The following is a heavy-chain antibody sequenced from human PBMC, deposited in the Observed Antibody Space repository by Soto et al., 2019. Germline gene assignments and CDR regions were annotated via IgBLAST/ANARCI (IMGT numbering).Heavy chain of an antibody. CDR1: GGTFSSYA. CDR2: IIPIFGTA. V-gene: IGHV1-69*01. D-gene: IGHD6-13*01. CDR3: AKDPPSSSWYWTRDWFDP. J-gene: IGHJ5*02. Sequence: QVQLVQSGAEVKKPGSSVKVSCKASGGTFSSYAISWVRQAPGQGLEWMGGIIPIFGTANYAQKFQGRVTITADESTSTAYMELSSLRSEDTAVYYCAKDPPSSSWYWTRDWFDPWGQGTLVTVSS.